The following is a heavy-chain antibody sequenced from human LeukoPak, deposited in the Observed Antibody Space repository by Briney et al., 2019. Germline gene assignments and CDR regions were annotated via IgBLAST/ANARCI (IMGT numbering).Heavy chain of an antibody. CDR2: ISGSGGST. V-gene: IGHV3-23*01. Sequence: PGGSLRLSCAASGFTFSSYAMSWVRQAPGKGLEWVSAISGSGGSTYYADSVKGRFTISRDNSKNTLYLQMNSLRAEDTAVYYCAKDFMGYCSSTSCYSWVFDYWGPGTLVTVSS. J-gene: IGHJ4*02. CDR3: AKDFMGYCSSTSCYSWVFDY. CDR1: GFTFSSYA. D-gene: IGHD2-2*02.